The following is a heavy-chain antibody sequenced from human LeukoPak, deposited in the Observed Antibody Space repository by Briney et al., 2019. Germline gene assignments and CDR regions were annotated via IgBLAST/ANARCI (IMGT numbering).Heavy chain of an antibody. CDR2: INPNSGGT. V-gene: IGHV1-2*02. D-gene: IGHD1-26*01. CDR3: ARVRGAIDH. Sequence: ASVTVSCKASGYTFTGYYMNWVRQAPGQGLEWMGSINPNSGGTNYAQKFQGRVTMTRDTSISTAYMELSRLTSDDTAVYYCARVRGAIDHWGQGTLVTVSS. J-gene: IGHJ4*02. CDR1: GYTFTGYY.